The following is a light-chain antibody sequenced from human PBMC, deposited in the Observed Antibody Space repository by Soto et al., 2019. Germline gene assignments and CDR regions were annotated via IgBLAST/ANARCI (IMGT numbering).Light chain of an antibody. V-gene: IGLV2-14*01. CDR3: SSYTSSTAYV. J-gene: IGLJ1*01. CDR2: EVS. Sequence: QSALTQPASVSGSPRQSITISCTGTSSDVGGYNYVSWYQLHPGKAPKLIIYEVSNRPSGVSNRFSGSKSGNTASLTISGLQAEDEADYYCSSYTSSTAYVFGTGTKVTV. CDR1: SSDVGGYNY.